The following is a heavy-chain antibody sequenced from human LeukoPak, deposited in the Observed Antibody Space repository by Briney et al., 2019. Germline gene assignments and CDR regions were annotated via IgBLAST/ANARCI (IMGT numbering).Heavy chain of an antibody. D-gene: IGHD6-13*01. V-gene: IGHV4-59*11. CDR3: ARGGGSSLWSLNN. J-gene: IGHJ4*02. CDR1: GGSLTSHY. CDR2: IYYSGST. Sequence: SETLSLTCTVSGGSLTSHYWSWIRLPPGKGLEWIGYIYYSGSTHCNPSLKSRASISVDTSRNQFSLKLTSVSAADAAVYYCARGGGSSLWSLNNWGQGTLVIVSS.